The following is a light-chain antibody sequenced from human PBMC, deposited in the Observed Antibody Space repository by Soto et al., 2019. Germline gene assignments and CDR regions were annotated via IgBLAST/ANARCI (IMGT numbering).Light chain of an antibody. Sequence: EIVLTQSPGTLSVSPGARATLSCRASQTISSNNLAWYQQKPGQAPSLLIYGTSSRATGIPDRFSGSGSGTDVTLTISRLEPEDSAIYYRQQDGSLTVGQGTKVEI. CDR2: GTS. J-gene: IGKJ1*01. CDR3: QQDGSLT. CDR1: QTISSNN. V-gene: IGKV3-20*01.